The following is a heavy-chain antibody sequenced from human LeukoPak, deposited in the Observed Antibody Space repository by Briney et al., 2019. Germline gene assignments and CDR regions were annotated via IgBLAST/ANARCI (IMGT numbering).Heavy chain of an antibody. CDR2: ISGGGGIT. J-gene: IGHJ4*02. Sequence: PGGSLRLSCAASGFTFDSYAMTWVRQAPGKGLEWVSSISGGGGITNYADSVKGRFTISRDNSKYTLFLQMNSLRAEDTAVYYCAKEDTMIVDPLFYWGQGTLVTVSS. D-gene: IGHD3-22*01. CDR1: GFTFDSYA. CDR3: AKEDTMIVDPLFY. V-gene: IGHV3-23*01.